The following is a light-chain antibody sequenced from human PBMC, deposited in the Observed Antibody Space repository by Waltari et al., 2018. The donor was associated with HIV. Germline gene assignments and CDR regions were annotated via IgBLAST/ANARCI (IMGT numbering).Light chain of an antibody. CDR2: DAS. J-gene: IGKJ4*01. CDR1: QDLSGA. CDR3: QQFNSYPLT. Sequence: AIQLTQSPSSLSASVGDRVTITCPASQDLSGALAWYQQKPGKPPKLLIHDASILETGVPSKFSGSGAGADFTLTISSLQPEDFATYYCQQFNSYPLTFGAGTKVEIK. V-gene: IGKV1-13*02.